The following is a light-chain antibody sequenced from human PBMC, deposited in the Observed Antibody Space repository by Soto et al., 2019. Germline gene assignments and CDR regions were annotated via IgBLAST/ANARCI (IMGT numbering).Light chain of an antibody. V-gene: IGLV2-14*01. CDR1: SSDVGGYEY. CDR2: AVT. CDR3: SSYRINTHVI. J-gene: IGLJ2*01. Sequence: QSVLTQPASVSGSPGQSITISCTGTSSDVGGYEYVSWYQQHPGKAPKLMIYAVTNRPSGVSDLFSGSKSGNTASLTISGLQAEDEAVYYCSSYRINTHVIFGGGTKLTVL.